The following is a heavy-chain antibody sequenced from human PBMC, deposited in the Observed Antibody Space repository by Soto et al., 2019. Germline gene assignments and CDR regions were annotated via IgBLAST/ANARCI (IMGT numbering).Heavy chain of an antibody. J-gene: IGHJ3*02. Sequence: SVKVSCQASGYIFTSYYIHWVRQAPGQGLEWIGWIVVGSGNTNYAQKFQERVTITRDMSTSTAYMELSSLRSEDTAVYYCGARFQLRAPVVVTARGGDAFDIWGQGTMVTVSS. V-gene: IGHV1-58*02. CDR2: IVVGSGNT. D-gene: IGHD2-21*02. CDR1: GYIFTSYY. CDR3: GARFQLRAPVVVTARGGDAFDI.